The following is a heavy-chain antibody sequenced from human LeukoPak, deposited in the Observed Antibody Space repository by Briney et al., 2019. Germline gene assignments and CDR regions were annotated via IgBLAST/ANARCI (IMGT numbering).Heavy chain of an antibody. D-gene: IGHD5-24*01. V-gene: IGHV3-7*01. J-gene: IGHJ3*01. Sequence: GGSLRLSCAASGFTFSSYWMSWVRQAPGKGLECVANIKEDGSEKYYVDSVKGRFTISRDNAKNSLFLQMNSLRAEDTAVYYCARDREMATRLRDAFDFWGQGTMVTVSS. CDR3: ARDREMATRLRDAFDF. CDR1: GFTFSSYW. CDR2: IKEDGSEK.